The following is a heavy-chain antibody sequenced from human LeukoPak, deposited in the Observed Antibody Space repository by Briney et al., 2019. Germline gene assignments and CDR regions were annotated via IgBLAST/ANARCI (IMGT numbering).Heavy chain of an antibody. CDR2: ISYDGSNK. CDR1: GFTFSSYG. CDR3: AKSSVGPYYYYGMDV. V-gene: IGHV3-30*18. D-gene: IGHD6-25*01. J-gene: IGHJ6*02. Sequence: QTGGSLRLSCAASGFTFSSYGMHWVRQAPGKGLEWVAVISYDGSNKYYADSVKGRFTISRDNSKNTLYLQMNSLRAEDTAAYYCAKSSVGPYYYYGMDVWGQGTTVTVSS.